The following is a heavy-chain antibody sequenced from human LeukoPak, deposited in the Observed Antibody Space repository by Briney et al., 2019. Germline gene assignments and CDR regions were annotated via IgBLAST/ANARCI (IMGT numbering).Heavy chain of an antibody. V-gene: IGHV3-7*01. CDR2: IKQDGSEK. J-gene: IGHJ4*02. Sequence: GGSLRLSCAASGFTFSSYWMSWVRQAPGKGLEWVANIKQDGSEKYYVDSVKGRFTISRDNAKNSLYLQMNSLRAEDTAVYYCAREPPPYSSGWYYFDYWGQGTLVTVSS. D-gene: IGHD6-19*01. CDR3: AREPPPYSSGWYYFDY. CDR1: GFTFSSYW.